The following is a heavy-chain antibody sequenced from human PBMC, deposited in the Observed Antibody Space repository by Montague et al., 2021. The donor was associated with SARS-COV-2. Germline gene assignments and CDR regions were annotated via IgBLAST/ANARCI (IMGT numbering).Heavy chain of an antibody. V-gene: IGHV4-61*01. Sequence: SETLSLTCTVSGGSVSSGTYYWSWIRQPPGKGLEWIGYMSYSGTTNYNPSLRSRLTMSIDTSKDQLSLKLSSLTAADAAVYYCARGRDQLGWSDPWGQGTLVTVSS. D-gene: IGHD7-27*01. J-gene: IGHJ5*02. CDR3: ARGRDQLGWSDP. CDR1: GGSVSSGTYY. CDR2: MSYSGTT.